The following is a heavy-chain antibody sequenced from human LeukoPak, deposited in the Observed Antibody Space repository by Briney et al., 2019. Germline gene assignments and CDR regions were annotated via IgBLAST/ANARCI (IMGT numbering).Heavy chain of an antibody. CDR2: IYTSGST. Sequence: SETLSLTCTVSGGSISSYYWSWIRQPPGKGLEWIGYIYTSGSTNYNPSLKGRVTISVDTSKNQFSLKLSSVTAADTAVYYCARHLSYWFDPWGQGTLVTVSS. CDR3: ARHLSYWFDP. CDR1: GGSISSYY. J-gene: IGHJ5*02. V-gene: IGHV4-4*09. D-gene: IGHD2/OR15-2a*01.